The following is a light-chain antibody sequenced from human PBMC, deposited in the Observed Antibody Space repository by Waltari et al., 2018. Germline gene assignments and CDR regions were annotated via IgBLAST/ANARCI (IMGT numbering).Light chain of an antibody. V-gene: IGLV1-51*01. CDR2: GNN. Sequence: QSVLTQPPSVSAAPGQKVTISCSGSSSNIGNNYVSWSQQLPATAPKLLIYGNNQRPSGIPDRFSGSKSGTSATLGLTGLPTGDEADYYCGTWDRRLTVYVVFGGGTKLTVL. CDR1: SSNIGNNY. J-gene: IGLJ2*01. CDR3: GTWDRRLTVYVV.